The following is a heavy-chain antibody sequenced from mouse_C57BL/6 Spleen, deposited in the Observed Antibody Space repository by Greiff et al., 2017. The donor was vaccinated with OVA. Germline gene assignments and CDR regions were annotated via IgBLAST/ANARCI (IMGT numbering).Heavy chain of an antibody. CDR3: ARNYGSSYDWYFDV. CDR2: IDPSDSET. D-gene: IGHD1-1*01. V-gene: IGHV1-52*01. J-gene: IGHJ1*03. CDR1: GYTFTSYW. Sequence: QVQLQQPGAELVRPGSSVKLSCKASGYTFTSYWMHWVKQRPIQGLEWIGNIDPSDSETHYNQKFKDKATLTVDKSSSTAYMKLSSLTSEDSAVYYCARNYGSSYDWYFDVWGTGTTVTVSS.